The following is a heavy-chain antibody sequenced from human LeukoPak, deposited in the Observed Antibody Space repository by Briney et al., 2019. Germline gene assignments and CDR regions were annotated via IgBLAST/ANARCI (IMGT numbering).Heavy chain of an antibody. CDR1: GGTFSSYA. CDR3: ARSESSSWYFDY. J-gene: IGHJ4*02. CDR2: IIPIFGTA. V-gene: IGHV1-69*05. Sequence: GASVKVSCKASGGTFSSYAISWVRQAPGQGLEWMGGIIPIFGTASYAQKFQGRVTMTRDMSTSTVYMELSSLRSEDTAVYYCARSESSSWYFDYWGQGTLVTVSS. D-gene: IGHD6-13*01.